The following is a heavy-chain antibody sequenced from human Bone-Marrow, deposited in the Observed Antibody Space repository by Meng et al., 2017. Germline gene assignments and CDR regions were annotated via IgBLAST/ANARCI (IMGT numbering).Heavy chain of an antibody. Sequence: GESLKISCAASGFTFSSYSMNWVRQAPGKGLEWVSSISSSSSYIYYADSVKGRFTISRDNAKNSLYLQMNSLRAEDTAVYYCARGRGSGSYYNEGGWGVGLGETDYWGQGKLVNVAS. CDR3: ARGRGSGSYYNEGGWGVGLGETDY. D-gene: IGHD3-10*01. CDR2: ISSSSSYI. V-gene: IGHV3-21*01. J-gene: IGHJ4*02. CDR1: GFTFSSYS.